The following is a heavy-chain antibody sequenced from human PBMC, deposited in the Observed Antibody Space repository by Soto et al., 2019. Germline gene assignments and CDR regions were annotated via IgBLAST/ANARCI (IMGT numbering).Heavy chain of an antibody. D-gene: IGHD3-9*01. Sequence: QLQLQESGPGLVKPSETLSLTCTVSGGSVSSSSYYWGWVRPPPGKGLEWIGSVYYSGSTYYNPSLESRVTLSVDKSKNHFSLKLMSLSAADTAVYYCGRLEGLATISYYFDYWGQGALVTVSS. J-gene: IGHJ4*02. CDR2: VYYSGST. CDR1: GGSVSSSSYY. V-gene: IGHV4-39*02. CDR3: GRLEGLATISYYFDY.